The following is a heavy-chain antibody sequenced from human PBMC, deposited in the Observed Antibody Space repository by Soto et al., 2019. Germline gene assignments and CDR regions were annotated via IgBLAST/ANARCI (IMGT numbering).Heavy chain of an antibody. V-gene: IGHV3-33*01. J-gene: IGHJ1*01. CDR3: ARDYRCRGGSCYSEYFQH. CDR2: IWYDGSNK. Sequence: QVQLVESGGGVVQPGRSLRLSCAASGFTFSSYGMHWVRQAPGKGLEWVAVIWYDGSNKYYADSVKGRFTISRDNSKNTLYLQMNSLRAEDTAVYYCARDYRCRGGSCYSEYFQHWGQGTLVTVSS. D-gene: IGHD2-15*01. CDR1: GFTFSSYG.